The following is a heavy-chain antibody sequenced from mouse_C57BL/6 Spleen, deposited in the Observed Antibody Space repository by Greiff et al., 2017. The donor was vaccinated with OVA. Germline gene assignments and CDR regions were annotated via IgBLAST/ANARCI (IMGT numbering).Heavy chain of an antibody. CDR2: ISNGGGST. D-gene: IGHD2-2*01. J-gene: IGHJ1*03. CDR1: GFTFSDYY. CDR3: ARLVPRYFDV. Sequence: EVKLVESGGGLVQPGGSLKLSCAASGFTFSDYYMYWVRQTPEKRLEWVAYISNGGGSTYYPDTVKGRFTISRDNAKNTLYLQMSRLKSEDTAMYYCARLVPRYFDVWGTGTTVTVSS. V-gene: IGHV5-12*01.